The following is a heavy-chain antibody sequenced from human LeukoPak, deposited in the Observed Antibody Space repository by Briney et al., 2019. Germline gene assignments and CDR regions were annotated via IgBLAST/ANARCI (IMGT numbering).Heavy chain of an antibody. CDR2: ISAYNGNT. D-gene: IGHD6-19*01. CDR1: GYTFTSYG. V-gene: IGHV1-18*01. Sequence: ASVKVSCKASGYTFTSYGISWVRQAPGQGLEWMGWISAYNGNTNYAQKLQGRVTMTTDTSTSTAYMELRSLRSDDTAVYYCARDGGGSVEQWPVIRQDYYYGMDVWGQGTTVTVSS. CDR3: ARDGGGSVEQWPVIRQDYYYGMDV. J-gene: IGHJ6*02.